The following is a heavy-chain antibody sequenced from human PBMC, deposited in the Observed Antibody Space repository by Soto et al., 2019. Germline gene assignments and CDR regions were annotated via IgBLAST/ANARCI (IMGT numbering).Heavy chain of an antibody. CDR3: AKDFKVSGGHYGSLNYYYGMDV. CDR1: GFTFSYFV. D-gene: IGHD3-10*01. CDR2: ISYDGILK. Sequence: GGSLRLSCAASGFTFSYFVMHWVRQSPGKGLEWVAIISYDGILKYYADSVKGRFTISRDTSKGAVYLQMNSLTPEDTAVYYCAKDFKVSGGHYGSLNYYYGMDVWGQGTTVTVSS. V-gene: IGHV3-30*18. J-gene: IGHJ6*02.